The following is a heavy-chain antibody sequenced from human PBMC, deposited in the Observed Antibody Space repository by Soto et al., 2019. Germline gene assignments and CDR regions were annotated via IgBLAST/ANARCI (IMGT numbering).Heavy chain of an antibody. J-gene: IGHJ3*02. D-gene: IGHD2-8*02. V-gene: IGHV3-30*18. CDR2: ISYDGSNQ. Sequence: QVQLVESGGGVVQPGRSLRLSCAASGFTFSSYGMHWVRQAPGKGLEWVAIISYDGSNQYHADSVKGRFTISRDNSESTLFLQMSSLRAEDTAVYYCGKGSGGGLWTEAFDIWGQGTMVTVSS. CDR3: GKGSGGGLWTEAFDI. CDR1: GFTFSSYG.